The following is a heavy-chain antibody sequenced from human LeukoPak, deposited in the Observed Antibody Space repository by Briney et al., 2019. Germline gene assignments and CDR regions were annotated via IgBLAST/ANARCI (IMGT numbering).Heavy chain of an antibody. CDR2: SSASSSDV. CDR1: GLAFSSSA. CDR3: ARGRDHALDI. Sequence: GGSLRLSCAASGLAFSSSAMNWVRQTPGKGLEWLSYSSASSSDVYYADSVKGRFTISRDNAKSSLYLQMNSLTAEDTAIYFCARGRDHALDIWGQGTRVTVSS. J-gene: IGHJ3*02. V-gene: IGHV3-48*01.